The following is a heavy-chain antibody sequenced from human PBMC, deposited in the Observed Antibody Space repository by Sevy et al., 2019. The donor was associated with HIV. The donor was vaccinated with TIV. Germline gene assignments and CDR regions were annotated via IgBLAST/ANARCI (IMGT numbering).Heavy chain of an antibody. V-gene: IGHV3-23*01. CDR1: GFIFSSYV. Sequence: GGSLRLSCPASGFIFSSYVMSWVRQAPGKGLEWVSSISGSGGYTYYADSVKGRFTISRDNSNNMLYLQMNSLRAEDTAIYYREAITTAGRDYWGQGTLVTVSS. CDR3: EAITTAGRDY. D-gene: IGHD1-1*01. CDR2: ISGSGGYT. J-gene: IGHJ4*02.